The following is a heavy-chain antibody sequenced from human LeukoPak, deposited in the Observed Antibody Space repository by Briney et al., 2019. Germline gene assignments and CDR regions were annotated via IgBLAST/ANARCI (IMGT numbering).Heavy chain of an antibody. CDR1: GFTFSSYG. D-gene: IGHD3-10*01. CDR2: ISYDGSNK. V-gene: IGHV3-30*18. J-gene: IGHJ4*02. Sequence: GGSLRLSCAASGFTFSSYGMHWVRQAPGKGLEWVAVISYDGSNKYYADSVKGRFTISRDNSKNTLYLQMNSLRAEDTAVYYCAKDTRGSESIDYWGQETLVTVSS. CDR3: AKDTRGSESIDY.